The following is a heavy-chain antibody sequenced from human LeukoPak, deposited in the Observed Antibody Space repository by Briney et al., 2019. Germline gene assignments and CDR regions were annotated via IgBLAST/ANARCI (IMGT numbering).Heavy chain of an antibody. CDR3: ARGDSSGYLLDY. CDR1: GFTFSSYS. CDR2: ISSSSSYI. J-gene: IGHJ4*02. D-gene: IGHD3-22*01. Sequence: GGSLRLSCAASGFTFSSYSMNWVRKAPGKGLEWVSSISSSSSYIYYADSVKGRFTISRDNAKNSLYLQMNSLRAEDTAVYYCARGDSSGYLLDYWGQGTLVTVSS. V-gene: IGHV3-21*01.